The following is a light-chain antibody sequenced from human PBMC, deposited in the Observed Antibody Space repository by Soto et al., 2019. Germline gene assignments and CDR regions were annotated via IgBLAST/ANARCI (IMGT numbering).Light chain of an antibody. V-gene: IGKV3-11*01. J-gene: IGKJ1*01. Sequence: ELVLTQSPATLSLSPGEIATLSCSASQSVSSYLAWYQQKPGQAPRRLIYDPSNRANGIPARFSGSWSGTDFTLTISSLEPEDFAVYYCQQRSNWPPWTFGQGTKVEIK. CDR3: QQRSNWPPWT. CDR1: QSVSSY. CDR2: DPS.